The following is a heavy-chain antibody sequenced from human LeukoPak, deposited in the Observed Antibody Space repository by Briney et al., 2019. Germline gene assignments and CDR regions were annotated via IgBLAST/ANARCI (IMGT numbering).Heavy chain of an antibody. V-gene: IGHV4-39*07. CDR2: IYYSGST. CDR3: ARLYGNFQNYYDY. CDR1: GGSISSISYY. D-gene: IGHD1-7*01. J-gene: IGHJ4*02. Sequence: TSGTLSLTCTVSGGSISSISYYWGWMRQPPGKGMEWIGHIYYSGSTFYNPSLKSRVTISVDTSKNQFSLKLRSVTAADTAMFCCARLYGNFQNYYDYWGQGTLVAVSS.